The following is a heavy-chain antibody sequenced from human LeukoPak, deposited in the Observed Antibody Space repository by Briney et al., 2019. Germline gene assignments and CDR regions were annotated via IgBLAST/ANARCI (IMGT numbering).Heavy chain of an antibody. J-gene: IGHJ4*02. Sequence: PSKTLSLTCTVSGGSISSGGYYWSWIRQHPGKGLEWIGYIYYSGSTYYNPSLKSRVTISVDTSKNQFSLKLSSVTTADTAVYYCASSGRRGSYYGYWGQGTLVTVSS. CDR3: ASSGRRGSYYGY. D-gene: IGHD3-10*01. CDR1: GGSISSGGYY. V-gene: IGHV4-31*03. CDR2: IYYSGST.